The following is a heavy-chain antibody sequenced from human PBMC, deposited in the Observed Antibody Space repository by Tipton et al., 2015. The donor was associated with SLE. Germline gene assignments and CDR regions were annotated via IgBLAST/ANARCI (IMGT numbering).Heavy chain of an antibody. D-gene: IGHD6-13*01. CDR1: GGSISSDSYY. CDR2: IYHSGTT. V-gene: IGHV4-39*07. CDR3: ARHYGSSFDF. Sequence: LRLSCTVSGGSISSDSYYWGWIRQPPGKGLEWIGYIYHSGTTYYNPSLKSRVTILVETSKNQFSLKVSSVTAADTAVYYCARHYGSSFDFWGQGTLVTVSS. J-gene: IGHJ4*02.